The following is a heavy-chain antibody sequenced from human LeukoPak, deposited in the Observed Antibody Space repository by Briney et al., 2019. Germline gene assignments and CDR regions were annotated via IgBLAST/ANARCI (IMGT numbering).Heavy chain of an antibody. D-gene: IGHD1-26*01. Sequence: GGSLRLSCAASGFTVSSNYMSWVRQAPGKGLEWVPVIYSGGSTYYADSVKGRFTISRDNSKNTLYLQMNSLRAEDTAVYYCARRESGSHSYDYWGQGTLVTVSS. CDR3: ARRESGSHSYDY. CDR1: GFTVSSNY. J-gene: IGHJ4*02. CDR2: IYSGGST. V-gene: IGHV3-66*02.